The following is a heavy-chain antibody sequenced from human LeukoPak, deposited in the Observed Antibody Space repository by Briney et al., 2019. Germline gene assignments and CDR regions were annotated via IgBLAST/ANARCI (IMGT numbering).Heavy chain of an antibody. CDR3: ARVPSIAAGYMDV. V-gene: IGHV4-59*01. Sequence: SETLSLTCTVSGGSISSYYWSWIRQPPGKGLEWIGYIYYSGSTNYNPSLKSRVTISVDTSKNQFSLKLSSVTAADTAVYYCARVPSIAAGYMDVWGKGTTVTVSS. J-gene: IGHJ6*03. CDR1: GGSISSYY. D-gene: IGHD6-25*01. CDR2: IYYSGST.